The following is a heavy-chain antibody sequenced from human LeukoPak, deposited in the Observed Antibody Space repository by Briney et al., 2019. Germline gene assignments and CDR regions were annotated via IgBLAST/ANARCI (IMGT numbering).Heavy chain of an antibody. J-gene: IGHJ4*02. CDR2: IIPILGIA. Sequence: SVKVSCKASGGTFSSYAISWVRQAPGQGLEWMGRIIPILGIANYAQKFQGRVTITADKSTSTAYMELSSLRSEDTAVYYCARVITIFGVDSYYLDYWGQGTLVTVSS. CDR3: ARVITIFGVDSYYLDY. CDR1: GGTFSSYA. V-gene: IGHV1-69*04. D-gene: IGHD3-3*01.